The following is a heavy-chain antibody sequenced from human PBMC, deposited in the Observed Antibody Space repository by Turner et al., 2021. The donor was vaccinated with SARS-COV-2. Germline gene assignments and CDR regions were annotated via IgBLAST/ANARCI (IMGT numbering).Heavy chain of an antibody. CDR2: IWYDGSNK. V-gene: IGHV3-33*01. J-gene: IGHJ4*02. CDR3: ARDGGYSGYAYFDY. Sequence: QVQLVESGGGLVQPGRSLRLPCAASGFTFSSYGMHWVRQAPGKGLEWVAVIWYDGSNKYYADSVKGRFTISRDNSKNTLYLQMNSLRAEDTAVYYCARDGGYSGYAYFDYWGQGTLVTVSS. CDR1: GFTFSSYG. D-gene: IGHD5-12*01.